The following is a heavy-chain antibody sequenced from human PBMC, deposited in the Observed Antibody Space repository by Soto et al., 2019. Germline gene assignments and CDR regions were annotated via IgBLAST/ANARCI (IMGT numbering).Heavy chain of an antibody. CDR1: GFTFSSYA. CDR2: ISYDGSNK. D-gene: IGHD5-12*01. V-gene: IGHV3-30*04. Sequence: QVQLVESGGGVVQPGRSLRLSCAASGFTFSSYAMHWVRQAPGKGLEWVAVISYDGSNKYYADSVKGRFTISRDNSKNTLYLQMNSLRAEDTAVYYCAKPDGRWLHQWDYFDYWGQGTLVTVSS. J-gene: IGHJ4*02. CDR3: AKPDGRWLHQWDYFDY.